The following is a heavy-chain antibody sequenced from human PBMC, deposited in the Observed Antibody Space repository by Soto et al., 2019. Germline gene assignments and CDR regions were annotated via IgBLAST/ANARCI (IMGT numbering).Heavy chain of an antibody. Sequence: SVKVCCKASGGTFSSYAISWVRQAPGQGLEWMGGIIPIFGTANYAQKLQGRVTMTTDTSTSTAYMELRSLRSDDTAVYYCARERFDSSSWYFAWGQGTLVTVSS. CDR2: IIPIFGTA. V-gene: IGHV1-69*05. D-gene: IGHD6-13*01. J-gene: IGHJ5*02. CDR1: GGTFSSYA. CDR3: ARERFDSSSWYFA.